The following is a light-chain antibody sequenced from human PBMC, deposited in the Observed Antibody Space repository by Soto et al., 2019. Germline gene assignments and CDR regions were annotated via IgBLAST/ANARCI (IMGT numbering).Light chain of an antibody. J-gene: IGKJ3*01. CDR1: QSVSSSY. V-gene: IGKV3-20*01. CDR2: GAS. CDR3: QQYGSSPRFT. Sequence: EIVLTQSPGTLSLSPGERATLSCRASQSVSSSYLAWYQQKPGQAPSLLIYGASSRATGIPDRFSGSGSGTEFTLTISRLEPEDFAVYYCQQYGSSPRFTFGPGTKVDIK.